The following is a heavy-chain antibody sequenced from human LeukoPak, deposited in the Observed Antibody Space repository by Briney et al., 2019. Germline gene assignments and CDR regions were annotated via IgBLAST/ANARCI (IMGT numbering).Heavy chain of an antibody. D-gene: IGHD3-10*01. CDR3: ARDRLIMVRGLPDY. CDR2: ISSSRRYT. J-gene: IGHJ4*02. Sequence: PGGSLRLSCAVSGFTFSDYYMSWIRQAPGEGLEWVSDISSSRRYTNYADSVKGRFTISSDNAKNSLYLQMDSLRAEDTAVYYCARDRLIMVRGLPDYWGQGTLVTVSS. CDR1: GFTFSDYY. V-gene: IGHV3-11*05.